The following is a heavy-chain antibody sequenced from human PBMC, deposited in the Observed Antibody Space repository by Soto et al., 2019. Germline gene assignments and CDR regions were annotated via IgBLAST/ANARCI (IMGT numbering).Heavy chain of an antibody. CDR1: GYSFAGYW. CDR2: IDPSDSQT. J-gene: IGHJ4*02. CDR3: PTQIYDSDRRTNFKYYLES. D-gene: IGHD2-8*01. V-gene: IGHV5-10-1*01. Sequence: GESLKISCKGSGYSFAGYWITWVRRKPGKGLEWMGRIDPSDSQTYYSPSFRGHVTISVTKSITTVFLQWSSLRASDTAMYYCPTQIYDSDRRTNFKYYLESLHQGPPVAAST.